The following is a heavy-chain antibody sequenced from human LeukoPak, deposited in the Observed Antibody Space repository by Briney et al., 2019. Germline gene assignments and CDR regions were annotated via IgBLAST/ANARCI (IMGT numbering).Heavy chain of an antibody. Sequence: GGSLRLSCATSGFTFSDYYMSWIRQAPGKGLEWVSYISNSGSTKYYGDSVKGRFTISRDNAKNSLYLQMNSLRAEDTAVYYCARGAELKITTNDPRNDYWGQGALVTVSS. D-gene: IGHD3-3*01. CDR1: GFTFSDYY. CDR2: ISNSGSTK. J-gene: IGHJ4*02. CDR3: ARGAELKITTNDPRNDY. V-gene: IGHV3-11*01.